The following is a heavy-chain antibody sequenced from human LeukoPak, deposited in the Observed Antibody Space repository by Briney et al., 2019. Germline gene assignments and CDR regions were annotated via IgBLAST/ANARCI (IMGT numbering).Heavy chain of an antibody. CDR2: INPNSGGT. D-gene: IGHD2-15*01. CDR3: AIDYCSGGSCYFY. Sequence: ASVKVSCKASGYTFTGYYMHWVRQAPGQGLEWMGWINPNSGGTNYAQKFQGWVTMTRDTSISTAYMELSRLRSDDTAVYYCAIDYCSGGSCYFYWGQGTLVTVSS. CDR1: GYTFTGYY. V-gene: IGHV1-2*04. J-gene: IGHJ4*02.